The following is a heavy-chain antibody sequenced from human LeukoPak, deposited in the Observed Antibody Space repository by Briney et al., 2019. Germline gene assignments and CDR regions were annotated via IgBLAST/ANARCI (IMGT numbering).Heavy chain of an antibody. V-gene: IGHV3-30*02. J-gene: IGHJ4*02. CDR1: GFTFSSYG. Sequence: GGSLRLSCAASGFTFSSYGMHWVRQAPGKGLEWVAFIRYDETNKYYADSVKGRFTISRDNSKNTLYLQMNSLRPEDTAVYYCAKDMGDVDTVIGHWGQGTLVPVSS. CDR2: IRYDETNK. D-gene: IGHD5-18*01. CDR3: AKDMGDVDTVIGH.